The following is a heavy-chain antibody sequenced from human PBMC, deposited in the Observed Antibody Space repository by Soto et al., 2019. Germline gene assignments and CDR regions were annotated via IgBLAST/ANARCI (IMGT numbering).Heavy chain of an antibody. J-gene: IGHJ4*02. CDR1: GFSLSPYW. V-gene: IGHV3-74*03. D-gene: IGHD3-16*01. CDR3: ARDLGGPDY. CDR2: LSSDGFGA. Sequence: PGGSLRLSCAASGFSLSPYWMHWVHQVPGRGLEWVARLSSDGFGAAYADSVKGRFFISRDIARNTLSLQMNSLRADDTAVYYCARDLGGPDYWGRGTSVTVSS.